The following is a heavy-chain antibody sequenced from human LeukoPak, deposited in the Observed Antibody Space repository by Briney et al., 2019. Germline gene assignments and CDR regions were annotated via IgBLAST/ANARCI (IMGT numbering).Heavy chain of an antibody. CDR1: GFTFSDYY. Sequence: GGSLRLSCAASGFTFSDYYMSWIRQAPGKGLEWVSYISSSGSTIYYADSVKGRFTISRDNAKNSLYLQMNSLRAEDTAVYYCARVVHPSSGYRNPHFDYWGQGTLVTVSS. D-gene: IGHD3-22*01. V-gene: IGHV3-11*01. J-gene: IGHJ4*02. CDR3: ARVVHPSSGYRNPHFDY. CDR2: ISSSGSTI.